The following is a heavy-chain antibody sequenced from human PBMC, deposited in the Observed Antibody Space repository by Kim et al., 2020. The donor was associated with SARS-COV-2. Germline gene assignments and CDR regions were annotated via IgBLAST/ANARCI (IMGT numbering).Heavy chain of an antibody. CDR1: GFTFSNFW. CDR2: INNYGKIT. CDR3: VASLGDY. D-gene: IGHD5-12*01. Sequence: GGSLRLSCTASGFTFSNFWMHWVRQAPGEGLEWVSRINNYGKITTYAGSVKGRFTISRDNAKNTLYLQMNSLGAEDTAVYYCVASLGDYWGQGTLVAVPS. V-gene: IGHV3-74*01. J-gene: IGHJ4*02.